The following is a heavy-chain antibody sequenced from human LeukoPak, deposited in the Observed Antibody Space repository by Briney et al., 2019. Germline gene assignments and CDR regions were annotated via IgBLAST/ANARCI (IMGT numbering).Heavy chain of an antibody. CDR3: ARELPFDL. V-gene: IGHV3-74*01. J-gene: IGHJ4*01. Sequence: PGGSLRLSCAASGFTFSSYWMHWVRQAPGKGLVWVSRISGDGSSTTYAESVKGRFTISRDKAKNTLYLQMNSLRAEDTAVYYCARELPFDLWGQGTLVTVSS. CDR1: GFTFSSYW. CDR2: ISGDGSST.